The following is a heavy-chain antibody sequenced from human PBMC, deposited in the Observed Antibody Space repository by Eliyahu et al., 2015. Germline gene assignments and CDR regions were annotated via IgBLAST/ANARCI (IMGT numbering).Heavy chain of an antibody. V-gene: IGHV1-69*01. CDR1: GGTXXNYX. CDR3: ARPRFCTGGDCFNNLDY. CDR2: IXPLSGTA. D-gene: IGHD2-21*02. J-gene: IGHJ4*02. Sequence: QVQVMQSGAEVKRPGSSVKVSCXASGGTXXNYXXGWVRQAPGQGLEWMGGIXPLSGTAKYAQKFQGRVTIXADESTSTAYMELSSLRSEDTAVYYCARPRFCTGGDCFNNLDYWGQGTLVTVSS.